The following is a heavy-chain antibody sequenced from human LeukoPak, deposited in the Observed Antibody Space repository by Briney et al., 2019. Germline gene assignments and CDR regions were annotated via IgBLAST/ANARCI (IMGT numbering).Heavy chain of an antibody. CDR1: GYTFTGYY. D-gene: IGHD3-22*01. Sequence: GASVKVSCKASGYTFTGYYMHWVRQAPGQGLEWMGWINPNSGGTNYAQKFQGRVTMTRDMSTSTVYMELRSLRSDDTAVYYCARGFYDSSGYDDLDAFDIWGQGTMVTVSS. CDR2: INPNSGGT. V-gene: IGHV1-2*02. CDR3: ARGFYDSSGYDDLDAFDI. J-gene: IGHJ3*02.